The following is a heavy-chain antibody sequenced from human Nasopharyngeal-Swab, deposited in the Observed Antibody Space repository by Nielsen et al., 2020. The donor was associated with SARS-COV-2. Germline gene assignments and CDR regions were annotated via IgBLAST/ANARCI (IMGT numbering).Heavy chain of an antibody. J-gene: IGHJ4*02. Sequence: GGSLRLSCAASGFTFSSYAMHWVRQAPGKGLEWVAVISYDGSNKYYADSVKGRFTISRDNSKNTLYLQMNSLRAEDTAVYYCARSYGSGSYYNVDYWGQGTLVTVSS. V-gene: IGHV3-30-3*01. CDR2: ISYDGSNK. CDR3: ARSYGSGSYYNVDY. CDR1: GFTFSSYA. D-gene: IGHD3-10*01.